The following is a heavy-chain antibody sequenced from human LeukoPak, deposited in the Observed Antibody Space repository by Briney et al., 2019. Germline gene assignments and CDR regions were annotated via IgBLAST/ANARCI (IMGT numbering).Heavy chain of an antibody. CDR3: ATTNDYTRGGYY. D-gene: IGHD4-11*01. CDR2: IYYSGTT. J-gene: IGHJ4*02. V-gene: IGHV4-39*07. CDR1: GGSITRSSYH. Sequence: PSETLSLTCTVSGGSITRSSYHWGWIRQPPGKGLEWIGSIYYSGTTYYNPSLKSRVTILVDTSKNQFSLRLSCVNAADTAVYYCATTNDYTRGGYYWGQGTLVTVSS.